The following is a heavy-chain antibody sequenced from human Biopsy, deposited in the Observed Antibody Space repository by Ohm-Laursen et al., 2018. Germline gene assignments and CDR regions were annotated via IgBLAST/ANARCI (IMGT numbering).Heavy chain of an antibody. CDR3: ARILGSTVTTYSAMDV. D-gene: IGHD4-17*01. CDR1: GFSLSNGRMG. J-gene: IGHJ6*02. V-gene: IGHV2-26*01. Sequence: TQTLTLTCSVSGFSLSNGRMGVSWIRQPPGKVLEWLAHIFPNDEKAYSTSLKSRLTISKDTSKSQVVLTMTNLDPVDTATYYCARILGSTVTTYSAMDVWGQGTTVTVSS. CDR2: IFPNDEK.